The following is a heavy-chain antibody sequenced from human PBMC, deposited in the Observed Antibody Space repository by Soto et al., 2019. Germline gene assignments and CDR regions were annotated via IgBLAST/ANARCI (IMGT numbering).Heavy chain of an antibody. CDR1: GYTFTNYG. Sequence: ASVKVSCKASGYTFTNYGISWVRQAPGQGLEWMGWINTYNGNTNHAQKLQGRVTMTTDTSTSTAYMELRSLRSDDTAVYYSARVLCSRTYYNQYNCFDPWGQGTLVTVSS. D-gene: IGHD3-10*02. CDR2: INTYNGNT. J-gene: IGHJ5*02. V-gene: IGHV1-18*01. CDR3: ARVLCSRTYYNQYNCFDP.